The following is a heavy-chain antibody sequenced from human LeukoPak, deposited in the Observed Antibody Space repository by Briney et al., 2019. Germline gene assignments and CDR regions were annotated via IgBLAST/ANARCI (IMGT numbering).Heavy chain of an antibody. CDR2: IKQDGSEK. CDR3: ARHLVSGIAARQFDY. CDR1: GFTFSSYW. Sequence: GGSLRLSCAASGFTFSSYWMSWVRQAPGKGLEWVANIKQDGSEKYYVDSVKGRFTISRDNAKNSLYLQMNSLRAEDTAVYYCARHLVSGIAARQFDYWGQGTLVTVSS. D-gene: IGHD6-6*01. J-gene: IGHJ4*02. V-gene: IGHV3-7*01.